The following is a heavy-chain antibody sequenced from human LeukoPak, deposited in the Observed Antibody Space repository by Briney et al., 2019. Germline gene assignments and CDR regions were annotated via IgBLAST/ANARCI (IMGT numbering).Heavy chain of an antibody. D-gene: IGHD3-22*01. CDR2: INPYSGGT. J-gene: IGHJ3*02. V-gene: IGHV1-2*06. Sequence: ASVKVSCKASGYIFTVYYIHWVRQAPGQGLEWMGRINPYSGGTNYAQNFQGRVTMTRDTSISTAYMELSRLRSDDTALYYCARDTDYYDSSGYSLDAFDIWGQGTMVTVSS. CDR1: GYIFTVYY. CDR3: ARDTDYYDSSGYSLDAFDI.